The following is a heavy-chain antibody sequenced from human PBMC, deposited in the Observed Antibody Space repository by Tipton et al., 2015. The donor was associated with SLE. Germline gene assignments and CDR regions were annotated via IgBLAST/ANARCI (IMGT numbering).Heavy chain of an antibody. CDR1: GGSISSNNFF. CDR2: IYYSGSA. D-gene: IGHD1-1*01. Sequence: TLSLTCTVSGGSISSNNFFWSWLRQHPGKGLEWIGYIYYSGSAFYNPSLKSRVTISVDTSKNQFSLDLRSVTAADTAVYYCARGQYKRDYRGQGTLVTVSS. J-gene: IGHJ4*02. V-gene: IGHV4-31*03. CDR3: ARGQYKRDY.